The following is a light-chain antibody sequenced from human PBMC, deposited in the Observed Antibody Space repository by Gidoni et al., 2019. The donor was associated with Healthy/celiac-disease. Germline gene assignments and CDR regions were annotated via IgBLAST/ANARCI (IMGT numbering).Light chain of an antibody. CDR3: QQSYSTPPT. J-gene: IGKJ4*01. CDR2: DAS. V-gene: IGKV1-39*01. CDR1: QSISSY. Sequence: DIQMLHSPSSLSASVGDRVTITCRSSQSISSYLNWYQHKPGKAAKHLIYDASSLQSGVPSRFSGSRSGTDFTLTISSLQHEDFATYYCQQSYSTPPTFGGGTKVEIK.